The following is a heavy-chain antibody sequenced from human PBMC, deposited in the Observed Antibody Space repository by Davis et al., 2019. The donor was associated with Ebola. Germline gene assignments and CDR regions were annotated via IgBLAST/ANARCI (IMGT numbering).Heavy chain of an antibody. CDR2: ISTSSTFI. Sequence: GESLKISCVASGFTFTTHSINWVRQAPGKGLEWLSYISTSSTFIYYAESVKGRFTISSDNAKNSVFLQMNSLRDDDTAIYYCARDLEGNYYYYDMDVWGQGTTVTVSS. D-gene: IGHD3-10*01. J-gene: IGHJ6*02. V-gene: IGHV3-48*02. CDR1: GFTFTTHS. CDR3: ARDLEGNYYYYDMDV.